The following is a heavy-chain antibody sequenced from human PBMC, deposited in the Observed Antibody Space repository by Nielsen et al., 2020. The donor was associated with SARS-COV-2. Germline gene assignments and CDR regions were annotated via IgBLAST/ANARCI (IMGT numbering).Heavy chain of an antibody. CDR2: TYYRSKWYN. CDR1: GDSVSTNTAA. V-gene: IGHV6-1*01. J-gene: IGHJ5*02. CDR3: ARSPEGGWYFYFDP. D-gene: IGHD6-19*01. Sequence: SETLSLTCAVSGDSVSTNTAAWNWIRQSPSRGLEWLGRTYYRSKWYNEYAESVKGRISIDPDTSKNQFSLKLTSVTAADTAMYYCARSPEGGWYFYFDPWGQGTLVTVSS.